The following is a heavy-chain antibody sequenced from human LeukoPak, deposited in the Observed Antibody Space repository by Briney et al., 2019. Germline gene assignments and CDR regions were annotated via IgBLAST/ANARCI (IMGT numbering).Heavy chain of an antibody. V-gene: IGHV1-2*02. CDR3: ARDQHYCSGGSCSNYFDY. CDR2: INPNSGGT. Sequence: ASVKVSCKASGYTFTGYYMHWVRQAPGQGLEWMGWINPNSGGTNYAQKFQGRVTITADKSTSTAYMELSSLRSEDTAVYYCARDQHYCSGGSCSNYFDYWGQGTLVTVSS. CDR1: GYTFTGYY. D-gene: IGHD2-15*01. J-gene: IGHJ4*02.